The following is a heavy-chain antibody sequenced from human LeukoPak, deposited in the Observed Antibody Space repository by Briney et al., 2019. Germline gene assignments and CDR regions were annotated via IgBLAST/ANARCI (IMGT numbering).Heavy chain of an antibody. CDR3: AKTITARRYYYYSMDV. D-gene: IGHD6-6*01. Sequence: GGSLRLSCVASGFTFNDYAMHWVRQAPGKGLEWVSSITWNSGTIGYADSVKGRFTISRDNAKNSLYLQMNSLRPEDTAFYYCAKTITARRYYYYSMDVWGKGTMVTVSS. CDR1: GFTFNDYA. J-gene: IGHJ6*03. V-gene: IGHV3-9*01. CDR2: ITWNSGTI.